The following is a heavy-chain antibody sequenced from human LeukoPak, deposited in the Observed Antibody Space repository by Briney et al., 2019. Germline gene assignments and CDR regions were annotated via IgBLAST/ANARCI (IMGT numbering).Heavy chain of an antibody. CDR3: ARVRITMIVVVIRRGAFDI. CDR1: GGSFSGYY. Sequence: SETLSLTCAVYGGSFSGYYWSWIRQPPGKGLEWIGEINHSGSTNYNPSLKSRVTISVDTSKNQFSLKLSSVTAADTAVYYCARVRITMIVVVIRRGAFDIWGQGTMVTVSS. D-gene: IGHD3-22*01. V-gene: IGHV4-34*01. J-gene: IGHJ3*02. CDR2: INHSGST.